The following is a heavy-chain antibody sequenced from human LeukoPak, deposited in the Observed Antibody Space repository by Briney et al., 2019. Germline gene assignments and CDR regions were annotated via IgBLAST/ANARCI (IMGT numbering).Heavy chain of an antibody. D-gene: IGHD5-12*01. CDR2: MNPNSGNT. V-gene: IGHV1-8*02. CDR3: ARHILSGYDFDY. CDR1: GYTFTSYD. J-gene: IGHJ4*02. Sequence: ASVKVSCKASGYTFTSYDINWVRQATGQGLEWMGWMNPNSGNTGYAQKFQGRVTMTTDTSTSTAYMELRSLRSDDTAVYYCARHILSGYDFDYWGQGTLVTVSS.